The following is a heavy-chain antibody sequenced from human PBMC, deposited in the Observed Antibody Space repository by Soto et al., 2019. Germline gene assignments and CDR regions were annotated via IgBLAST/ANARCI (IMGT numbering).Heavy chain of an antibody. CDR3: ARKYYYDSSGYYAY. J-gene: IGHJ4*02. Sequence: WASVKVSCKASGGTFSSYAISWVRQAPGQGLEWMGGIIPIFGTANYAQKFQGRVTITADKSTSTAYMELSSLRSEDTAVYYCARKYYYDSSGYYAYWGQGTLVTVSS. CDR2: IIPIFGTA. CDR1: GGTFSSYA. D-gene: IGHD3-22*01. V-gene: IGHV1-69*06.